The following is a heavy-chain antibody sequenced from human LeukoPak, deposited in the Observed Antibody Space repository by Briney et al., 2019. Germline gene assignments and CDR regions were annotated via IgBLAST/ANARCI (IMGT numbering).Heavy chain of an antibody. V-gene: IGHV3-43D*03. CDR3: ARDRSGGGGWGFDY. CDR2: ISWDGGIT. D-gene: IGHD6-19*01. J-gene: IGHJ4*02. Sequence: GGSLRLSCAASGFRFDEHAMHWVRQAPGKGLEWVSRISWDGGITSYADSVKGRFTISRDNIKYSLYLQTNSLRPEDTALYFCARDRSGGGGWGFDYWGQGTRVTVSS. CDR1: GFRFDEHA.